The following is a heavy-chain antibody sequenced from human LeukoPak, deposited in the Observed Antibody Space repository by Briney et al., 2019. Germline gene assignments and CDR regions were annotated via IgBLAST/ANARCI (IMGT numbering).Heavy chain of an antibody. Sequence: GESLNSYCKGSGYSFNSYWIAWVRQMPGKGLEWMGIIYAGDSDTRYSPSFQGQVTISADKSISTVYLQWSSLKASDTAMYYCARQDYYDSSGYRHWGQGTLVTVSS. CDR3: ARQDYYDSSGYRH. V-gene: IGHV5-51*01. CDR1: GYSFNSYW. CDR2: IYAGDSDT. D-gene: IGHD3-22*01. J-gene: IGHJ4*02.